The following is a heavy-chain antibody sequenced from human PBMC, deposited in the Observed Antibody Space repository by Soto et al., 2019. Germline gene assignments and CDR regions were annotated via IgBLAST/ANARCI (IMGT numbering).Heavy chain of an antibody. Sequence: QVQLVQSGAEVKKPGASVKVSCKASGYTFTRSGISWVRQAPGQGPEWMGWISSYNGDTNYAQTFQGRVTMTTDTTTSRAYMELRRLRSDDTAVYYCARECVAPSDSYGMDVWGQGTPVTVSS. J-gene: IGHJ6*02. CDR2: ISSYNGDT. CDR3: ARECVAPSDSYGMDV. D-gene: IGHD5-12*01. CDR1: GYTFTRSG. V-gene: IGHV1-18*01.